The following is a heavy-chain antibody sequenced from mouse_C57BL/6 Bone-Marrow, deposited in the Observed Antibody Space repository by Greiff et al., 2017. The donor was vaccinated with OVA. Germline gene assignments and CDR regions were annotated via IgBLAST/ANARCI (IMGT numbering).Heavy chain of an antibody. V-gene: IGHV5-6*01. Sequence: EVQLQESGGDLVKPGGSLKLSCAASGFTFSSYGMSWVRQTPDKRLEWVATISSGGSYTYYPDSVKGRFTISRDNAKNTLYLQMSSLKSEDTAMYYCARPYNAMDYWGQGTSVTVSS. CDR1: GFTFSSYG. D-gene: IGHD2-12*01. CDR2: ISSGGSYT. J-gene: IGHJ4*01. CDR3: ARPYNAMDY.